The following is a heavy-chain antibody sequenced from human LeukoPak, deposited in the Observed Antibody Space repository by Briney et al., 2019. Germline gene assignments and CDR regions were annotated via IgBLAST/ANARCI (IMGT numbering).Heavy chain of an antibody. D-gene: IGHD3-9*01. CDR2: ISPSGGST. CDR1: GYTFTSYY. V-gene: IGHV1-46*01. J-gene: IGHJ4*02. Sequence: ASVKVSCKASGYTFTSYYMHWVRQAPGQGLEWMGIISPSGGSTSYAQKFQGRVTMTRDTSTSTVYMELSSLRSEDTAVYYCARELSPYYDILTGYYSYFDYWGQGTLVTVSS. CDR3: ARELSPYYDILTGYYSYFDY.